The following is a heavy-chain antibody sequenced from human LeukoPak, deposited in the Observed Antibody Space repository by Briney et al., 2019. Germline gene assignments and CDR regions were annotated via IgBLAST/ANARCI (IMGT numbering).Heavy chain of an antibody. Sequence: ASVNVSCKASGYTFTSYDINWVRQATGQGLEWMGWMNPNSGNTGYAQKFQGRVTITRNTSISTAYMELSSLRSEDTAVYYCARVPAGRRSLWSGYYTYRAFDIWGQGTMVTVSS. V-gene: IGHV1-8*03. CDR3: ARVPAGRRSLWSGYYTYRAFDI. CDR1: GYTFTSYD. J-gene: IGHJ3*02. CDR2: MNPNSGNT. D-gene: IGHD3-3*01.